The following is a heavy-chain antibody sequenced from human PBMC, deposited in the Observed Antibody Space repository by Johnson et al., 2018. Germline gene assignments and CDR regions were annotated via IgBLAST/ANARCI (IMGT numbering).Heavy chain of an antibody. CDR3: ARVGKHIGWVTSISAFDI. CDR1: GGTFSSYA. J-gene: IGHJ3*02. D-gene: IGHD2-21*02. CDR2: IIPIFGAA. Sequence: QVQLVQSGAEVKKPGSSVKVSCKASGGTFSSYAISWVRQAPGQGLEWMGGIIPIFGAANYAQKFQGRITITADESTSPAYMELSSLRSEDTAVYYCARVGKHIGWVTSISAFDIWGQGTMVTVSS. V-gene: IGHV1-69*01.